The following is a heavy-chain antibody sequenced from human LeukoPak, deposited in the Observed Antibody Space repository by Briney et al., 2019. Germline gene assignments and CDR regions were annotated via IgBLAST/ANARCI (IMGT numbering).Heavy chain of an antibody. V-gene: IGHV3-7*01. Sequence: GGSLRLSCAASGFTFSTYWMNWVRQAPGKGLEWVANIKQDGSETYYMDSVKGRFTISRDNAQNSLYLQMNSLRAEDTAVYYCAKDQMVGQWPTNFDYWGQGTLVTVSS. J-gene: IGHJ4*02. CDR2: IKQDGSET. D-gene: IGHD6-19*01. CDR1: GFTFSTYW. CDR3: AKDQMVGQWPTNFDY.